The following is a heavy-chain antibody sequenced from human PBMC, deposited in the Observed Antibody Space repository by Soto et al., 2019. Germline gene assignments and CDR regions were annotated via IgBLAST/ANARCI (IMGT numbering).Heavy chain of an antibody. J-gene: IGHJ4*02. CDR3: ARDGVATRTFDY. Sequence: SETLSLTCTVSGGSISSYYWSWIRQPPGKGLEWIGYIYYSGSTNYNPSLKSRVTISVDTSKNQFSLKLSSVTAADTAVYYCARDGVATRTFDYWGQGTLVTVSS. D-gene: IGHD5-12*01. V-gene: IGHV4-59*01. CDR2: IYYSGST. CDR1: GGSISSYY.